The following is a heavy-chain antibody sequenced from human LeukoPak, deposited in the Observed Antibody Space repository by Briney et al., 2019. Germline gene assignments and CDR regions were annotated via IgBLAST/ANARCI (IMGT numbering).Heavy chain of an antibody. CDR3: AKDRMIAAAAKNYYYYGMDV. J-gene: IGHJ6*02. CDR1: GFTFDDYA. V-gene: IGHV3-9*01. Sequence: PGRSLRLSCAASGFTFDDYAMHWVRQAPGKGLEWVSGISWNSGSIGYADSVKGRFTISRDNAKNSLYLQMNSLRAEDTALYYCAKDRMIAAAAKNYYYYGMDVWGQGTTVTVSS. CDR2: ISWNSGSI. D-gene: IGHD6-13*01.